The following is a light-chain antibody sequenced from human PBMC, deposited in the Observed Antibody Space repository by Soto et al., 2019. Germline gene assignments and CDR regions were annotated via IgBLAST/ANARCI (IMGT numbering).Light chain of an antibody. CDR3: MQGTQWPRGT. CDR1: QSLVYSDGNTY. J-gene: IGKJ5*01. CDR2: KVS. V-gene: IGKV2-30*01. Sequence: DVLMTQSPLSLPVTLGQPASISCRSSQSLVYSDGNTYLNWFQQRPGQSPRRLIYKVSNRDSGVPDRFSGSGSGTHFTLKISRVEAEDVGVNYFMQGTQWPRGTFGQGTRLEIK.